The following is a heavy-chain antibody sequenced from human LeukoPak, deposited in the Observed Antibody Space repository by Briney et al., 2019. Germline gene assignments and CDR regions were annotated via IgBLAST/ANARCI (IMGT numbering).Heavy chain of an antibody. CDR2: INPSGGST. CDR3: ARGSGWYYYYYMDV. J-gene: IGHJ6*03. D-gene: IGHD6-19*01. Sequence: ASVKVSCKASGYTFTSYYMHWVRQAPGQGLEWMGIINPSGGSTSYAQKFQGRVTITRNTSISTAYMELSSLRSEDTAVYYCARGSGWYYYYYMDVWGKGTTVTVSS. CDR1: GYTFTSYY. V-gene: IGHV1-46*01.